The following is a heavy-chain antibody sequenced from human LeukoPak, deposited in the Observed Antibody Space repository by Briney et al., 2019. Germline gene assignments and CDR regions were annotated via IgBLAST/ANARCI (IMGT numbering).Heavy chain of an antibody. CDR1: GFTPRASGVG. CDR3: AHRVPEVGFDY. CDR2: IYWDDDK. J-gene: IGHJ4*02. Sequence: PTLGNPTPTPPLTCTASGFTPRASGVGLGWIRQPRVKALEWLALIYWDDDKRYSPSLNSRLTITRDTSKNQVVLTMTNMHPLDTATYNCAHRVPEVGFDYWGQGTLVTVSS. V-gene: IGHV2-5*02.